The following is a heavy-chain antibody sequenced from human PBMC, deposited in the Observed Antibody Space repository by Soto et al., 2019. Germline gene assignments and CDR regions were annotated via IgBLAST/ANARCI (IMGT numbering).Heavy chain of an antibody. CDR1: GGSISSSSYY. Sequence: KPSETLSLTCTVSGGSISSSSYYWGWIRQPPGKGLEWIGSLYYSGSTYYNPSLERRVTISMDTSKNAFSLNLSSVTADDTAVYYCARGIWNIEVMIYGFYFDPWGPGTLVTVSS. CDR2: LYYSGST. CDR3: ARGIWNIEVMIYGFYFDP. D-gene: IGHD2-8*01. V-gene: IGHV4-39*07. J-gene: IGHJ5*02.